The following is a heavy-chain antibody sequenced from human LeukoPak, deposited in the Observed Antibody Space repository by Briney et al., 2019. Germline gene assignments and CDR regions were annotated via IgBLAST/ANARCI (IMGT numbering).Heavy chain of an antibody. D-gene: IGHD1-7*01. CDR1: GGSISSSSYY. J-gene: IGHJ4*02. CDR3: ARWGITGTTWAPYYEYYFDY. Sequence: KTSETLSLTCTVSGGSISSSSYYWGWIRQPPGKGLEWIGSIYYSGSTYYNPSLKSRVTISVDTSKNQFSLKLSSVTAADTAVYYCARWGITGTTWAPYYEYYFDYWGQGTLVTVSS. V-gene: IGHV4-39*07. CDR2: IYYSGST.